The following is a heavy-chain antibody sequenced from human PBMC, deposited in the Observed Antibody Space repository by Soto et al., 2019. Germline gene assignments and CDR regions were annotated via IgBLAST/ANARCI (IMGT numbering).Heavy chain of an antibody. CDR1: GASFSGYY. Sequence: PSETLSPTCAVYGASFSGYYWSWIRQPPGKGLEWIGEINHGGSTNYNPSLKSRVTISVDTSKNQFSLKLSSVTAADTAVYYCARVREVTATFYYYYGMDVWGQGTTVTVSS. CDR3: ARVREVTATFYYYYGMDV. CDR2: INHGGST. D-gene: IGHD2-21*02. J-gene: IGHJ6*02. V-gene: IGHV4-34*01.